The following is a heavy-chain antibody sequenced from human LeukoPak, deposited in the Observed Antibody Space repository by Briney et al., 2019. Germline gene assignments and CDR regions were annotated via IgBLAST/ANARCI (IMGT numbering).Heavy chain of an antibody. J-gene: IGHJ4*02. CDR1: GGSISRYY. D-gene: IGHD3-22*01. Sequence: SETLSLTCTVSGGSISRYYWSWIRQAPGKGLEWIGYIYYSGSTNYNPSLERRVSISVDTSKNTFSLKLSSATAADTAVYYCARWGHTSGYLSSSDYWGQGTLVTVSS. V-gene: IGHV4-59*01. CDR3: ARWGHTSGYLSSSDY. CDR2: IYYSGST.